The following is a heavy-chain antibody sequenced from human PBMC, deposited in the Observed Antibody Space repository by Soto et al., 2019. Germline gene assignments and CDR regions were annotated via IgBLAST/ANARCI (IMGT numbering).Heavy chain of an antibody. Sequence: PSETLSLTCTVSGGSISSYYWSWIRQPPGKGLEWIGYIYYSGSTNYNPSLKSRVTISVDTSKNQFSLKLSSVTAADTAVYYCARVLARQWLPYGMDVWGQGTTVTVSS. CDR2: IYYSGST. CDR1: GGSISSYY. V-gene: IGHV4-59*01. CDR3: ARVLARQWLPYGMDV. J-gene: IGHJ6*02. D-gene: IGHD6-19*01.